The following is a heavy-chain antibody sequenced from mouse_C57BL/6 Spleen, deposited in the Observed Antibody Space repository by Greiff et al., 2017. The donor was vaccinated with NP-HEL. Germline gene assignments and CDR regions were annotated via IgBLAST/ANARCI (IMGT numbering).Heavy chain of an antibody. J-gene: IGHJ2*01. Sequence: DVMLVESGGGLVKPGGSLKLSCAASGFTFSSYAMSWVRQTPEKRLEWVATISDGGSYTYYPDNVKGRFTISRDNAKNNLYLQMSHLKSEDTAMYYCARSRFMVTAFFDYWGQGTTLTVSS. D-gene: IGHD2-2*01. CDR2: ISDGGSYT. V-gene: IGHV5-4*03. CDR1: GFTFSSYA. CDR3: ARSRFMVTAFFDY.